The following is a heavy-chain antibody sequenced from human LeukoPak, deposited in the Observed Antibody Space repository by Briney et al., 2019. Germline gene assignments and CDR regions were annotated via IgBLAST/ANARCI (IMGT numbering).Heavy chain of an antibody. CDR2: IIPIFGTA. CDR3: ARVGQQLTQREGLHYYYYMDV. Sequence: GASVKVSCKAFGGTFSSYAISWVRQAPGQGLEWMGGIIPIFGTANYAQKFQGRVTITADESTSTAYMELSSLRSEDTAVYYCARVGQQLTQREGLHYYYYMDVWGKGTTVTISS. D-gene: IGHD6-13*01. CDR1: GGTFSSYA. V-gene: IGHV1-69*13. J-gene: IGHJ6*03.